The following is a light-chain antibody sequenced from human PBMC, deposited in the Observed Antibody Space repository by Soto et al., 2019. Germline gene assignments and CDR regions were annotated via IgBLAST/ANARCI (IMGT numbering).Light chain of an antibody. V-gene: IGLV2-14*01. CDR1: STDVGGYNY. Sequence: QSVLTQPASVSGSPGQSITISCAGTSTDVGGYNYVSWYQQHPGKDPKLLLYEVSNRPSWVSDRFSGSKSANTASLTISGLEAEDEANYYCSSDTNTTTLEVFGPGTKLTVL. CDR3: SSDTNTTTLEV. J-gene: IGLJ1*01. CDR2: EVS.